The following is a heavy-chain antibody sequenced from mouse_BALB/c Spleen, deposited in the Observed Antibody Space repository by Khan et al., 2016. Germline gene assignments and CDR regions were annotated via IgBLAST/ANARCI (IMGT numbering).Heavy chain of an antibody. V-gene: IGHV9-4*02. J-gene: IGHJ4*01. CDR1: GYTFTTAG. Sequence: QIQLVQSGPELKKPGETVRISCKASGYTFTTAGIQWVQRMPGKGLKWIGWINTHSGVPKYAEDFKGRFAFSLEISVNTAYLQITNLKNEDTATYCCARGGAAYYRGGGGAMEYWGQGTSVTVSS. CDR3: ARGGAAYYRGGGGAMEY. D-gene: IGHD2-14*01. CDR2: INTHSGVP.